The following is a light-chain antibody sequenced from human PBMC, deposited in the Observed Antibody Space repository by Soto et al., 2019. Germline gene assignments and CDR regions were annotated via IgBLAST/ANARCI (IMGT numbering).Light chain of an antibody. CDR1: QGINNY. Sequence: DIQMTQSPSSLSTSVGDRVTITCRASQGINNYLAWYQQKPGKVPKLLIFAASALQSGVPSRFSGSGSGTDFTLTISSLQPEDVATYYCQKCDSAPWTFGQGTKVDIK. CDR2: AAS. CDR3: QKCDSAPWT. J-gene: IGKJ1*01. V-gene: IGKV1-27*01.